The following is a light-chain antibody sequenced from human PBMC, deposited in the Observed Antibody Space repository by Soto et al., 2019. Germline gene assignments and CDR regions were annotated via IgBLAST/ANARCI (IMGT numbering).Light chain of an antibody. J-gene: IGKJ1*01. Sequence: ESVLTQCPCTLSRSAGERATLSCGASQSVSNNYLAWYQQTPGQAPRLLIYGASNRATGIPDRFSGSGSGTDFTLTISRLEPEDFAVYYCQQYGSSGTFGQGTKVDIK. CDR3: QQYGSSGT. CDR2: GAS. V-gene: IGKV3-20*01. CDR1: QSVSNNY.